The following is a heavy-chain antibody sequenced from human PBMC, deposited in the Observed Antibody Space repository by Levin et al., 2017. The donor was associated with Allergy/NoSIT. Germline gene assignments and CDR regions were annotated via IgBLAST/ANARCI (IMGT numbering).Heavy chain of an antibody. Sequence: SGGSLRLSCAASGFTFSSYAMSWVRQAPGKGLEWVSAISGSGGSTYYADSVKGRFTISRDNSKNTLYLQMNSLRAEDTAVYYCAKDSPYSYGYNYYYYYGMDVWGQGTTVTVSS. CDR3: AKDSPYSYGYNYYYYYGMDV. CDR1: GFTFSSYA. CDR2: ISGSGGST. J-gene: IGHJ6*02. D-gene: IGHD5-18*01. V-gene: IGHV3-23*01.